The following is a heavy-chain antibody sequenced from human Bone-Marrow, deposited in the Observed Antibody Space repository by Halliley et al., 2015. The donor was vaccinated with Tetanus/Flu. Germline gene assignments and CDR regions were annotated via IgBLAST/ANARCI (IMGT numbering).Heavy chain of an antibody. D-gene: IGHD3-3*01. J-gene: IGHJ4*02. V-gene: IGHV1-46*01. CDR3: ARDAMVWSGSFHPYYFDQ. Sequence: NPSGGSKAYPQKFQGRVTMTRDPSTSPVYMELSSLRSEDTAVYYCARDAMVWSGSFHPYYFDQWGQGTLVTVSS. CDR2: NPSGGSK.